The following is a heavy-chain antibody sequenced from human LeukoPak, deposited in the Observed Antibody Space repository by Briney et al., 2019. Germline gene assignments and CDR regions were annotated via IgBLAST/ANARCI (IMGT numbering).Heavy chain of an antibody. J-gene: IGHJ1*01. CDR3: ARSRGVLDYFHH. CDR2: IYYSGST. V-gene: IGHV4-59*01. CDR1: GGSISSYY. Sequence: SETLSLTCTVSGGSISSYYWNWIRQPPGKGLEWIGYIYYSGSTNYNPSLKSRVTISVGRSKNQFSLKLSSVTAADTAVYYCARSRGVLDYFHHWGQGTLVTVSS. D-gene: IGHD3-3*01.